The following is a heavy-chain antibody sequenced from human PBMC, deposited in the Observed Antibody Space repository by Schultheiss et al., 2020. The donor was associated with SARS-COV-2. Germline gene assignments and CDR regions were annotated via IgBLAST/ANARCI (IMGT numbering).Heavy chain of an antibody. CDR2: ISSSSSTI. J-gene: IGHJ5*02. V-gene: IGHV3-48*02. CDR1: GFTFSSYS. Sequence: GGSLRLSCAVSGFTFSSYSMNWVRQAPGKGLEWVSYISSSSSTIYYADSVKGRFTISRDNAKNSLYLQMNSLRDEDTAVYYCARDSAVLYGDYVPYNWFDPWGQGTLVTVSS. D-gene: IGHD4-17*01. CDR3: ARDSAVLYGDYVPYNWFDP.